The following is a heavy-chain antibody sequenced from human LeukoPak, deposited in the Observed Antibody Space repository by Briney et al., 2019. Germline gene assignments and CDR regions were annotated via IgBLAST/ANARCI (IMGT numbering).Heavy chain of an antibody. Sequence: SETLSLTCTVSGGSISNYYWSWIRQPAGRGLEWIGRVQTSGSTKYNPSLKSRVTMSVDTSKNQFSLKLSSVTAADTAVYYCARDVGSSDAFDIWGQGTMVIVSS. CDR3: ARDVGSSDAFDI. J-gene: IGHJ3*02. CDR1: GGSISNYY. D-gene: IGHD3-10*01. V-gene: IGHV4-4*07. CDR2: VQTSGST.